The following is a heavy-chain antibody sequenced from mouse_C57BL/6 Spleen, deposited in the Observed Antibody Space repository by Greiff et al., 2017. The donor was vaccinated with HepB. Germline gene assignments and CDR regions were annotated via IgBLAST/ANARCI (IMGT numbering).Heavy chain of an antibody. D-gene: IGHD1-1*01. J-gene: IGHJ4*01. CDR2: IDPANGNT. V-gene: IGHV14-3*01. Sequence: VQLQQSVAELVRPGASVKLSCTASGFNIKNTYMHWVKQRPEQGLEWIGRIDPANGNTKYAPKFQGKATITADTSSNTAYLQLSSLTSEDTAIYYCARRGITTVVATNYYAMDYWGQGTSVTVS. CDR1: GFNIKNTY. CDR3: ARRGITTVVATNYYAMDY.